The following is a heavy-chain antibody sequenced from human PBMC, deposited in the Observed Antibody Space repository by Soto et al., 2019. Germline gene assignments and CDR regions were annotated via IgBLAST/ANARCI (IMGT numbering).Heavy chain of an antibody. V-gene: IGHV4-39*01. D-gene: IGHD2-2*01. CDR1: GDSISDTIYY. J-gene: IGHJ6*02. CDR3: ARGGIVVVPAAIGCGMDV. Sequence: SETLSLTCRVSGDSISDTIYYWGWIRQPPGMGLEWIGSIHYSGSTQFHPSFKSRVTISVDTSKNEFSLKLSSVTAADTAVYYCARGGIVVVPAAIGCGMDVWGQGTTVTVSS. CDR2: IHYSGST.